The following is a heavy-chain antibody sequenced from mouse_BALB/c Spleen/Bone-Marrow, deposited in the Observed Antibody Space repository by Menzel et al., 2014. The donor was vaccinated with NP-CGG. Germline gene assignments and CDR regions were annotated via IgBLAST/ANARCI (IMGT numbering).Heavy chain of an antibody. V-gene: IGHV14-3*02. J-gene: IGHJ4*01. Sequence: EVQLQQSGAELVKPGASVKLSCTASGFNIKDTYIHWVKQRPEQGLEWIGRIDPANGNTKYDPKFQGKATTTADTSSNTAYLQLSSLTSEATAVYYCARSYYYAMDYWGQGTPVTDSS. CDR3: ARSYYYAMDY. CDR1: GFNIKDTY. CDR2: IDPANGNT.